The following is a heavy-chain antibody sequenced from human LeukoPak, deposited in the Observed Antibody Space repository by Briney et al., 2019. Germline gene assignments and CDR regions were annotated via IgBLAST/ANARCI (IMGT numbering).Heavy chain of an antibody. V-gene: IGHV1-46*01. Sequence: ASVKVSCKASGYTFTSYYMHWVRQAPGQGLEWMGIINPSGGSTSYAQKFQGRVTMTRDTSISTAYMELSRLRSDDTAVYYCARVSVVVLDAFDIWGQGTMVTVSS. D-gene: IGHD2-2*01. CDR3: ARVSVVVLDAFDI. CDR1: GYTFTSYY. CDR2: INPSGGST. J-gene: IGHJ3*02.